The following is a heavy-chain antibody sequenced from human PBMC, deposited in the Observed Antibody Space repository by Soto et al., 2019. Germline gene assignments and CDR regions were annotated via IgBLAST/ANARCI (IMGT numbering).Heavy chain of an antibody. Sequence: EVQLVESGGGLVQPGGSLRLSCAAYGFTFSRYDMHWVRQVTGKGLEWVSAIGTAGDAYYPHAVKGRFNISRENAKHSLYLQMHSLGAGDTAVYYCARAFITGVLDYWGQGTLVTVSS. D-gene: IGHD3-10*01. CDR2: IGTAGDA. CDR1: GFTFSRYD. J-gene: IGHJ4*02. V-gene: IGHV3-13*04. CDR3: ARAFITGVLDY.